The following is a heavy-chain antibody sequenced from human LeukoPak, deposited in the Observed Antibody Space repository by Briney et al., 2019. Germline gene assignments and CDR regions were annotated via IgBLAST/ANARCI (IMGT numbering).Heavy chain of an antibody. D-gene: IGHD3-22*01. CDR2: ISYDGSNK. CDR1: GFTFSSYA. CDR3: ARTIDLLNYYDLTRLAFDI. Sequence: GGSLRLSCAASGFTFSSYAMHWVRQAPGKGLEWVAVISYDGSNKYYADSVKGRFTISRDNSKNTLYLQMNSLRAEDTAVYYCARTIDLLNYYDLTRLAFDIWGQGTMVTVSS. V-gene: IGHV3-30-3*01. J-gene: IGHJ3*02.